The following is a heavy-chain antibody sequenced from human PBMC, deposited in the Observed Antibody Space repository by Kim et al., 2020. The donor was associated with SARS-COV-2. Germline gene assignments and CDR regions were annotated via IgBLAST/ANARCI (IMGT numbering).Heavy chain of an antibody. Sequence: GSLRLSCAVSGFNVSSKYMSWVRQAPGKGLEWVSVIYSGGSTYYADSVKGRFTISRDSSKNALNLEMSSLRAEDTAVYYCAREGGTHCRDTSCRGHYYGMDVWGQGTTVTVSS. CDR2: IYSGGST. V-gene: IGHV3-53*01. CDR1: GFNVSSKY. D-gene: IGHD3-22*01. J-gene: IGHJ6*02. CDR3: AREGGTHCRDTSCRGHYYGMDV.